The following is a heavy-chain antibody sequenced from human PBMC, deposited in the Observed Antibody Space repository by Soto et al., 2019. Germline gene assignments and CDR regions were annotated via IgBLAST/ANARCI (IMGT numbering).Heavy chain of an antibody. Sequence: SVKGCCKASVGTFSSYAISWVRQAPGQGLEWMGGIIPIFGTANYAQKSQGRVTITADESTSTAYMELSSLRSEDTAVYYCANTKLPIAARPTQALYGMDVWGQGTTVTVSS. CDR2: IIPIFGTA. V-gene: IGHV1-69*13. CDR3: ANTKLPIAARPTQALYGMDV. J-gene: IGHJ6*02. CDR1: VGTFSSYA. D-gene: IGHD6-6*01.